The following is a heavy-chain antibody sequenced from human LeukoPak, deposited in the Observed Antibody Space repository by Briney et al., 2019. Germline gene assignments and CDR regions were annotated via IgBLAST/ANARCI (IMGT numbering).Heavy chain of an antibody. Sequence: GGSLRLSCAASGFTFSSHRMSWVRQAPGKGLEWVANIKPDGSEKYPVDSVKGRFTVTRDNARNTLYLQMSRPRDDDSAVYYCARAPAFGTVDYWGQGTLVTVSS. J-gene: IGHJ4*02. V-gene: IGHV3-7*01. CDR3: ARAPAFGTVDY. D-gene: IGHD3-16*01. CDR2: IKPDGSEK. CDR1: GFTFSSHR.